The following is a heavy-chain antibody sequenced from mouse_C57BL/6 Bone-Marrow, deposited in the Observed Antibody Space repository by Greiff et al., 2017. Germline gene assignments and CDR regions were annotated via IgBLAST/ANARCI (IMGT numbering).Heavy chain of an antibody. J-gene: IGHJ1*03. Sequence: QVQLKQSGAELMKPGASVKLSCKATGYTFTGYWIAWVKQRPGHGLEWIGEILPGSGSTNYNEKFKGKATFTADTSSNTAYMQLSSLTTEDSAIYYCARVVTTTRYWYFDVWGTGTTVTVSS. D-gene: IGHD2-2*01. CDR2: ILPGSGST. V-gene: IGHV1-9*01. CDR3: ARVVTTTRYWYFDV. CDR1: GYTFTGYW.